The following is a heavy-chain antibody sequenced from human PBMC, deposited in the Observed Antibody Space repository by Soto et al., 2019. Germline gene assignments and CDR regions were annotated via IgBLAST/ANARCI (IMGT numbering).Heavy chain of an antibody. J-gene: IGHJ6*02. V-gene: IGHV4-31*03. CDR3: ARDHKWDGMDV. D-gene: IGHD1-26*01. Sequence: PSETLSLPCSVSGGSFSSDSFIWSWVRQFPGKGLEWIGYINYSGTTYYKPSLRSRITMSVDTSKNQFSLNLSSVTAADTAVYYCARDHKWDGMDVWGQGTTVTVSS. CDR2: INYSGTT. CDR1: GGSFSSDSFI.